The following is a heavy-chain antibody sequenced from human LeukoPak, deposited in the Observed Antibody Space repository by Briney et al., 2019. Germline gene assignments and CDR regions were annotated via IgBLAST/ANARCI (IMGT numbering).Heavy chain of an antibody. D-gene: IGHD3-16*02. CDR2: IRYDGSNK. CDR3: ANLYVWGSYRYSMDV. Sequence: SGGSLRLSCAASGFTFSSYGMHWVRQAPGKGLEWVAFIRYDGSNKYYADSVKGRFTISRDNSKNTLYLQMNSLRAEDTAVYYCANLYVWGSYRYSMDVWGKGTTATVSS. J-gene: IGHJ6*03. CDR1: GFTFSSYG. V-gene: IGHV3-30*02.